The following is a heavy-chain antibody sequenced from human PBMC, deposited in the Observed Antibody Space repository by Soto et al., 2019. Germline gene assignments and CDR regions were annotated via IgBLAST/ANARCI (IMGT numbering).Heavy chain of an antibody. Sequence: GESLKISCAASGFTFQNYAMHWVRQAPGKGLEWVAAVSSGGTNKYYADSVKGRFTISRDNSKNTVHVQMNSLTVEDTAVYYCVGGGRNWNFPRLDHWGQGALVTVSS. D-gene: IGHD1-7*01. CDR3: VGGGRNWNFPRLDH. J-gene: IGHJ4*02. CDR1: GFTFQNYA. V-gene: IGHV3-30-3*01. CDR2: VSSGGTNK.